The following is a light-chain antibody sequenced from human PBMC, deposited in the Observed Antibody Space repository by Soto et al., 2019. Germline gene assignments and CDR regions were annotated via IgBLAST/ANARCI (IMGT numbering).Light chain of an antibody. Sequence: EMVMTQSPATLSVSPGERATLSCRASQSVGTNLAWYQQKPGQAPRLLIYDASTRATAIPARFSGSGSGTEFTLTVSSVQSEDFAVYYCQQYKSWPWYTFGQGTKLEIK. CDR2: DAS. CDR3: QQYKSWPWYT. J-gene: IGKJ2*01. V-gene: IGKV3-15*01. CDR1: QSVGTN.